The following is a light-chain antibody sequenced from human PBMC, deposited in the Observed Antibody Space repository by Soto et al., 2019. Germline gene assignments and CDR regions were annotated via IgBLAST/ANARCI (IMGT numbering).Light chain of an antibody. CDR2: DDG. V-gene: IGLV3-21*02. CDR3: QVWDSSSDHRVV. J-gene: IGLJ2*01. Sequence: SSEVTQAPSVSVAPGQTARITCGGNNIAIKSVHWYQQKPGQAPVLVVYDDGDRPSGIPERFSGSNSGNTATLTITRVEAGDEADYHCQVWDSSSDHRVVFGGGTKVTVL. CDR1: NIAIKS.